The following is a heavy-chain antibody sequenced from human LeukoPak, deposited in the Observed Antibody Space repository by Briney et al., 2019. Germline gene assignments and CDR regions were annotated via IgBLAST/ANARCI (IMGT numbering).Heavy chain of an antibody. CDR1: GFTFSSYG. D-gene: IGHD1-26*01. J-gene: IGHJ6*03. Sequence: GGSLRLSCAASGFTFSSYGMHWVRQAPGKGLEWVALIRYDGSNKYYADSVKGRFTISRDNSKNTLYLQMNSLRAEDTAVYYCAKDVLDSGSYYVYYYYYMDVWGKGTTVTISS. CDR2: IRYDGSNK. CDR3: AKDVLDSGSYYVYYYYYMDV. V-gene: IGHV3-30*02.